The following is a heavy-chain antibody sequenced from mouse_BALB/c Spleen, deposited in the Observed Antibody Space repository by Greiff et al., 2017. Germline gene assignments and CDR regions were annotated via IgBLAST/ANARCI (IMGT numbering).Heavy chain of an antibody. D-gene: IGHD2-1*01. CDR1: GFTFSSYG. J-gene: IGHJ3*01. CDR3: ARDSGNYVGWFAY. Sequence: EVKVVESGGGLVQPGGSLKLSCAASGFTFSSYGMSWVRQTPDKRLELVATINSNGGRTYYPDSVKGRFTISRDNAKNTLYLQMSSLKSEDTAMYYCARDSGNYVGWFAYWGQGTLVTVSA. CDR2: INSNGGRT. V-gene: IGHV5-6-3*01.